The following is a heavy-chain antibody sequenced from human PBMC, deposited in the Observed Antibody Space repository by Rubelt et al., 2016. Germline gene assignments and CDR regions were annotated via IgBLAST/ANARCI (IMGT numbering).Heavy chain of an antibody. V-gene: IGHV1-69*09. D-gene: IGHD3-3*01. J-gene: IGHJ6*02. Sequence: QVQLVQSGAEVKKPGASVKVSCKASGYAFTSYYIHWVRQAPGQGLEWMGRIIPILGIANYAQKFQGRVTITADKSTSTAYMELSSLRSEDTAVYYCATSGYEYGMDVWGQGTTVTVSS. CDR2: IIPILGIA. CDR1: GYAFTSYY. CDR3: ATSGYEYGMDV.